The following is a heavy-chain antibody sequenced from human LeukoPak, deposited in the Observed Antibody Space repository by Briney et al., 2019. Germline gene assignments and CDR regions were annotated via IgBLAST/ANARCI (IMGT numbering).Heavy chain of an antibody. CDR3: ARGPDDYVWGSYSTYFDY. V-gene: IGHV1-18*01. CDR1: GYTFTSYG. CDR2: ISAYNGNT. D-gene: IGHD3-16*01. Sequence: ASVKVSCQASGYTFTSYGISWVRQAPGQGLEWMGWISAYNGNTNYAQKLQGRGTMTTDTSTSTAYMELRSLRSDDTAVYYCARGPDDYVWGSYSTYFDYWGQGTLVTVSS. J-gene: IGHJ4*02.